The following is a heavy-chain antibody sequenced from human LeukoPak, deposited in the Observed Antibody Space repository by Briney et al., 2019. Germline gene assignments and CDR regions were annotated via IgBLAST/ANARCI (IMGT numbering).Heavy chain of an antibody. CDR2: IYYSGST. V-gene: IGHV4-59*01. D-gene: IGHD2-15*01. J-gene: IGHJ6*03. CDR3: ARAGRKSRGVDIVRKKETGYYYYMDV. Sequence: SETLSLTCAVYGGSFSGYYWSWIRQPPGKGLEWIGYIYYSGSTNYNPSLKSRVTISVDTSKNQFSLKLSSVTAADTAVYYCARAGRKSRGVDIVRKKETGYYYYMDVWGKGTTVTVSS. CDR1: GGSFSGYY.